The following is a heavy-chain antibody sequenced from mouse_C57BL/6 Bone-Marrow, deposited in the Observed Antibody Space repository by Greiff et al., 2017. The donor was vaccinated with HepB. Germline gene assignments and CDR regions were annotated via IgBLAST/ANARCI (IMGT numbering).Heavy chain of an antibody. Sequence: EVQLQQSGPELVKPGASVKIPCKASGYTFTDYNMDWVKQSHGKSLEWIGDINPNNGGTIYNQKFKGKATLTVTKSSSTSYMELHSLTSEDTAVYYGAKYSTGTSREFAYWGQGTLVTVSA. J-gene: IGHJ3*01. CDR2: INPNNGGT. D-gene: IGHD4-1*02. V-gene: IGHV1-18*01. CDR1: GYTFTDYN. CDR3: AKYSTGTSREFAY.